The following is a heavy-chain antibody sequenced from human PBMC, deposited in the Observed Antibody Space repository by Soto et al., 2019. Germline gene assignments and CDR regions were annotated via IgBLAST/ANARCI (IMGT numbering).Heavy chain of an antibody. D-gene: IGHD3-22*01. CDR1: GFTFSSYW. V-gene: IGHV3-23*01. CDR2: IGCGGENL. CDR3: AKIQKYFDIYFDY. Sequence: PGGSLRLSCAASGFTFSSYWMHWVRQAPGKGLEWVSSIGCGGENLDYADSVRGRFTISRDSSKNTVYLEMNTLRAEDTAVYYCAKIQKYFDIYFDYWGPGTLVTVSS. J-gene: IGHJ4*02.